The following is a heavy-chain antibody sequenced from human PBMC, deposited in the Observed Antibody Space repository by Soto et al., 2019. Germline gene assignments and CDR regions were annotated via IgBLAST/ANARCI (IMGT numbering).Heavy chain of an antibody. V-gene: IGHV3-53*01. J-gene: IGHJ4*02. CDR2: IYRGGNT. D-gene: IGHD2-2*01. Sequence: LRLSCAASGLTVSTNYMTWVRQAPGKGLEWVSVIYRGGNTYHADSVQGRFSISRDNSKNTVDLQMNNLRAKDTAMYYCASVGYCSTTTCPPAWGQGTLVTVSS. CDR3: ASVGYCSTTTCPPA. CDR1: GLTVSTNY.